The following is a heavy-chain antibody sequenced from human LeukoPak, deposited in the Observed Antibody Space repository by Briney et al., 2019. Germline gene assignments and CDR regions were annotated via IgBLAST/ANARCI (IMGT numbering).Heavy chain of an antibody. V-gene: IGHV4-34*01. CDR1: GGSFSGYY. J-gene: IGHJ4*02. D-gene: IGHD4-17*01. Sequence: SETLSLTCAVYGGSFSGYYWSWIRQPPGKGLEWIGEINHSGSTNYNPSLKSRVTISVDTSKNQFSLKLSSVTAADTAVYYCARVGPYGDAYYFDYWGLGTLVTVSS. CDR3: ARVGPYGDAYYFDY. CDR2: INHSGST.